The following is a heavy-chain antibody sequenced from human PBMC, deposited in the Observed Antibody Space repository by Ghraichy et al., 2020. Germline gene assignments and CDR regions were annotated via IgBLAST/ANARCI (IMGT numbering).Heavy chain of an antibody. J-gene: IGHJ6*02. V-gene: IGHV4-61*01. Sequence: QPQLQESGPGLVKPSETVSLTCAVSGGSVSSGSYFWNWIRQTPGRGLEWIGYIYYRGSAHYNPSLKSRVTLSVPTSKIPFSLKLSSVTAADSAVYYCARATNPNYYSYYGVDVWGQGTTVTVSS. D-gene: IGHD2-8*01. CDR2: IYYRGSA. CDR3: ARATNPNYYSYYGVDV. CDR1: GGSVSSGSYF.